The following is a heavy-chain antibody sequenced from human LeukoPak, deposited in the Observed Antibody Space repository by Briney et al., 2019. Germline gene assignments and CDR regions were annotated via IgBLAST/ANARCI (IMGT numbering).Heavy chain of an antibody. CDR1: GFPFSTYS. Sequence: GGSLRLSCAASGFPFSTYSMHWVRQTPGKGLEWVSYSSSSGRAIYYADSVRGRFTMSRDNAKNSLFLQMDSLRDEDTAVYYCARDKGNDYGTYDNWGQGTLVTVSS. J-gene: IGHJ4*02. CDR3: ARDKGNDYGTYDN. CDR2: SSSSGRAI. V-gene: IGHV3-48*02. D-gene: IGHD4-17*01.